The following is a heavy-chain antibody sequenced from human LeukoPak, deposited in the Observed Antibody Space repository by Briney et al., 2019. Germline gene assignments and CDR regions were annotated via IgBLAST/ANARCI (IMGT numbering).Heavy chain of an antibody. D-gene: IGHD3-10*01. CDR1: GFTFSNCG. Sequence: SGGSLRLSCATSGFTFSNCGMSWVRQAPGKGLQWLSVIGGDGTTYYADSVRGRFSVSRDNSENTLYLQMNSLGAEDAAVYYCAKGPYGLGIYYGMDVWGQGTTVTV. CDR3: AKGPYGLGIYYGMDV. CDR2: IGGDGTT. J-gene: IGHJ6*02. V-gene: IGHV3-23*01.